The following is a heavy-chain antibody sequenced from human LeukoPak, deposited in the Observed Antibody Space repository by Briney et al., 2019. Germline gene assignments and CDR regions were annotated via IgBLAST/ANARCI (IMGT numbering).Heavy chain of an antibody. Sequence: GESLKISCKGSGYSFTNYWIGWVRQMPGKGLEWMGIIYPGDSDTRYNPSFQGQVTTSADKSISTAYLQWSSLKASDTAMYYCARLSSPRVTVLVPAATFDYWGQGTLVTVSS. CDR3: ARLSSPRVTVLVPAATFDY. V-gene: IGHV5-51*01. CDR1: GYSFTNYW. J-gene: IGHJ4*02. CDR2: IYPGDSDT. D-gene: IGHD2-2*01.